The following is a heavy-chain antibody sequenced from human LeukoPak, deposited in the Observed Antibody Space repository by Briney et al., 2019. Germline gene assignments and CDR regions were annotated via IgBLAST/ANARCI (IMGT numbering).Heavy chain of an antibody. V-gene: IGHV1-2*02. Sequence: ASVKVSCKASGYTFTGYYMHWVRQAPGQGLEWMGWINPNSGGTNYAQKFQGRVTMTRGTSISTAYMELSRLRSDDTAVYYCARFSGYCSSTSCYMVQLEDAFDIWGQGTMVTVSP. CDR1: GYTFTGYY. D-gene: IGHD2-2*03. CDR3: ARFSGYCSSTSCYMVQLEDAFDI. CDR2: INPNSGGT. J-gene: IGHJ3*02.